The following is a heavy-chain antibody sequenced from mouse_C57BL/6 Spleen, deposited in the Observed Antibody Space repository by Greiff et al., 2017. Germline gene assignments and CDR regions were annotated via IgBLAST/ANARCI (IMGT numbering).Heavy chain of an antibody. D-gene: IGHD4-1*02. V-gene: IGHV1-61*01. CDR3: ARTTGWYFDV. CDR2: IYPSDSET. J-gene: IGHJ1*03. Sequence: QVQLQQPGAELVRPGSSVKLSCKASGYTFTSYWMDWVKQRPGQGLEWIGNIYPSDSETHYNQKFKDKATLTVDKSSSTAYMQLSSLTSEVSAVYYCARTTGWYFDVWGTGTTVTVSS. CDR1: GYTFTSYW.